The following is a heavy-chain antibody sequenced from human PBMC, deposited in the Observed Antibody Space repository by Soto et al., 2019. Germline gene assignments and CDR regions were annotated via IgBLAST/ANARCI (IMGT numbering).Heavy chain of an antibody. CDR1: GYNFTGYY. CDR2: INPNSGDT. D-gene: IGHD6-19*01. CDR3: ARARYSSGLFHGRDYFYGMDV. J-gene: IGHJ6*02. Sequence: ASVKVSCKASGYNFTGYYMHWVRQAPGQGPAWMGWINPNSGDTNYAQKFQGWVTMTRDTSISTAYMELSRLRSDDTAVYYCARARYSSGLFHGRDYFYGMDVWGQGTTVTVSS. V-gene: IGHV1-2*04.